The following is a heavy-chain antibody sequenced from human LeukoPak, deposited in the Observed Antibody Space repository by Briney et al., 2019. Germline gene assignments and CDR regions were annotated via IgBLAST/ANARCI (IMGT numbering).Heavy chain of an antibody. CDR3: ARGWDTAMVPLDY. D-gene: IGHD5-18*01. CDR1: GFTVSSNY. J-gene: IGHJ4*02. V-gene: IGHV3-66*01. Sequence: GGSLRLSCAASGFTVSSNYMSWVRQAPGKGLEWVSVIYSGGSTYYADSVKGRFTISRDNSKNTLYLQMNSLRAEDTAVYYCARGWDTAMVPLDYWGQGTLVTVSS. CDR2: IYSGGST.